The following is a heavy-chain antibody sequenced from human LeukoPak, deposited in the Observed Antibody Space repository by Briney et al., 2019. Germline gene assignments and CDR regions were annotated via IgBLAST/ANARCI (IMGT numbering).Heavy chain of an antibody. CDR1: GGSFSGYY. D-gene: IGHD3-3*01. CDR3: AWRVDY. J-gene: IGHJ4*02. Sequence: SETLSLTCAVCGGSFSGYYWNWIRQPPGKGLEWIGEINHSGSTNYNPSLKSRVTISIDTSKNQFFLKLTSVTAADTAVYYCAWRVDYWGQGTLVTVSS. V-gene: IGHV4-34*01. CDR2: INHSGST.